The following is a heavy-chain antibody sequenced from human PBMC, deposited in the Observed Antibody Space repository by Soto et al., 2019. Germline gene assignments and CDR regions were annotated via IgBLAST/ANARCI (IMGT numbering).Heavy chain of an antibody. V-gene: IGHV4-59*11. CDR1: GDSMSSHY. CDR3: ARAHYGDYGYGMDV. Sequence: PSETLSLTCTVSGDSMSSHYWNWVRQTPGKGLEWIGCIYFTGSTIYNPSLESRVTMSVDRSKNQFSLKLSSVTAADTAVYYCARAHYGDYGYGMDVWGQGTTVTVSS. CDR2: IYFTGST. D-gene: IGHD4-17*01. J-gene: IGHJ6*02.